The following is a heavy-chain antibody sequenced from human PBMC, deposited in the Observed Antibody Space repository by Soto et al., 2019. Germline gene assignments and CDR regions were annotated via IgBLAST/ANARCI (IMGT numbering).Heavy chain of an antibody. CDR1: GFTFSDHY. Sequence: PGGSLRLSCAASGFTFSDHYMDWVRQAPGKGLEWVARSRNKANSYTTEYAASVKGRFTISRDDSRNSLYLQMDSLITEDTAVYYCARDKRLGSRSAYGMDVWGQGTTVTVS. CDR2: SRNKANSYTT. D-gene: IGHD5-12*01. V-gene: IGHV3-72*01. CDR3: ARDKRLGSRSAYGMDV. J-gene: IGHJ6*02.